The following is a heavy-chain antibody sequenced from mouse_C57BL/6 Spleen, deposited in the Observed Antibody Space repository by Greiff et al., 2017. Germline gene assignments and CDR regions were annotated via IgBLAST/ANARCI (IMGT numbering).Heavy chain of an antibody. V-gene: IGHV1-62-2*01. J-gene: IGHJ2*01. Sequence: LVESGAELVKPGASVKLSCKASGYTFTEYTIHWVKQRSGQGLEWIGWFYPGSGSIKYNEKFKDKATLTADKSSSTVYMELSRLTSEDSAVYFCARHGPYYYGSNYYFDYWGQGTTLTVSS. D-gene: IGHD1-1*01. CDR2: FYPGSGSI. CDR1: GYTFTEYT. CDR3: ARHGPYYYGSNYYFDY.